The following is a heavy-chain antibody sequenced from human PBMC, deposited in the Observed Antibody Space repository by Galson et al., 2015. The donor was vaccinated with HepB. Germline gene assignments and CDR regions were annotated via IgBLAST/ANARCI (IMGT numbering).Heavy chain of an antibody. CDR2: INPSGGST. D-gene: IGHD5-12*01. CDR3: ARDHGLRGYSGYDPSRYYYYYGMDV. CDR1: GYTFTSYY. Sequence: SVKVSCKASGYTFTSYYMHWVRQAPGQGLEWMGIINPSGGSTSYAQKFQGRVTMTRDTSTSTVYMELSSLRSEDTAVYYCARDHGLRGYSGYDPSRYYYYYGMDVWGQGTTVTVSS. J-gene: IGHJ6*02. V-gene: IGHV1-46*01.